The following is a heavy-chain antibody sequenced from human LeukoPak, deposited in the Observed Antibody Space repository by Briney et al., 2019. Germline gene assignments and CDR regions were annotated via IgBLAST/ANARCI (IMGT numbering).Heavy chain of an antibody. CDR2: IIPIFGTA. CDR3: ARGSSGPYYYYYMDV. V-gene: IGHV1-69*05. D-gene: IGHD3-22*01. CDR1: GGTFSSYA. Sequence: ASVKVSCKASGGTFSSYAISWVRQAPGQGLEWMGGIIPIFGTANYAQKFQGRVTITTDESTSTAYMELSSLRSEDTAVYYCARGSSGPYYYYYMDVWGKGTTVTVSS. J-gene: IGHJ6*03.